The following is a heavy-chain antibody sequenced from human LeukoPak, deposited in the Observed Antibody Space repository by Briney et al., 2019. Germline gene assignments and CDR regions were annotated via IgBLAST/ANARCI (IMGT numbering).Heavy chain of an antibody. CDR3: AKAFYFDSSGPYWYFDL. D-gene: IGHD3-22*01. CDR2: ISGSGGST. CDR1: GFTFTTYA. V-gene: IGHV3-23*01. Sequence: GGSLRLSCAASGFTFTTYAMNWVRQAPGKGLEWVSVISGSGGSTYYADSVKGRFTISRDNSKNTLYLEVNSLRAEDTAVYYCAKAFYFDSSGPYWYFDLWGRGTLVTVSS. J-gene: IGHJ2*01.